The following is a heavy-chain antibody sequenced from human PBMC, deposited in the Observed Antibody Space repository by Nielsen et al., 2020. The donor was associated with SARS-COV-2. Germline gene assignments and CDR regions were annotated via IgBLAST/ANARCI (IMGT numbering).Heavy chain of an antibody. V-gene: IGHV3-21*01. D-gene: IGHD3-3*01. CDR3: ARDFLNYDFWSGYYTFYYYYYGMDV. Sequence: WIRQPPGKGLEWVSSISSSSSYIYYADSVKGRFTISRDNTKNSLLLQMNILRAEDTAVYYCARDFLNYDFWSGYYTFYYYYYGMDVWGQGTTVTVSS. CDR2: ISSSSSYI. J-gene: IGHJ6*02.